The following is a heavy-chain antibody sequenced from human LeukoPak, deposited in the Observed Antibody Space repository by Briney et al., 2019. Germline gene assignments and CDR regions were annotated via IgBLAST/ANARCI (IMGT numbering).Heavy chain of an antibody. D-gene: IGHD5-12*01. V-gene: IGHV3-74*01. J-gene: IGHJ5*02. CDR3: ATGYDFGFDP. Sequence: GGSLRLSCAASGFTFSSYWMHWVRQAPGKGLVWVSRINSDGSSTSYADSVKGRFTISRDNSKNTLDLQMNSLRAEDTAVYYCATGYDFGFDPWGQGTLVTVSS. CDR1: GFTFSSYW. CDR2: INSDGSST.